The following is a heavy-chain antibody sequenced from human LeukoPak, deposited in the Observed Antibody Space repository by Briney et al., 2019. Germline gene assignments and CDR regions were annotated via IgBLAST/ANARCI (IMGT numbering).Heavy chain of an antibody. V-gene: IGHV3-23*01. CDR3: AKGSSSSRPYYFDY. Sequence: GGSLRLSCAASRFTFSSYAMSWVRQAPGEGLEWVSAITDSGGSTYYADSVKGRFTISRDNSKNTLCLQMNSLRADDTATYYCAKGSSSSRPYYFDYWGQGTLVTVSS. D-gene: IGHD6-13*01. CDR2: ITDSGGST. J-gene: IGHJ4*02. CDR1: RFTFSSYA.